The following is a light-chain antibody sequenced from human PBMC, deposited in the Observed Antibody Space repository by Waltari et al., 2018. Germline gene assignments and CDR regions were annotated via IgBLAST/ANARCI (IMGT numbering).Light chain of an antibody. CDR1: SSDVGSYSL. J-gene: IGLJ3*02. V-gene: IGLV2-23*01. Sequence: QSALTQPAPVSGSPGQPITIPCTGTSSDVGSYSLVPWYRQHPGEAPRVIIFEDTKRPSGVSNRFSGSKSGNTASLTISGLQAEDEADYYCCSYTLTNTWLFGGGTKLTVL. CDR3: CSYTLTNTWL. CDR2: EDT.